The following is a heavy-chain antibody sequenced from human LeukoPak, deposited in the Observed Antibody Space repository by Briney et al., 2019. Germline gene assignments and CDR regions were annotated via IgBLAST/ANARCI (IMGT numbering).Heavy chain of an antibody. D-gene: IGHD6-13*01. V-gene: IGHV4-39*02. Sequence: KASETLSLTCSVSGGSISSTSYYWGRIRQPPGKGREWIGNIYHSGSTYYNPSLKSRVTISVDTSKNQFSLKLNSVTAADTAVYYCAREWGAAADYWGQGTLVTVSS. CDR1: GGSISSTSYY. CDR2: IYHSGST. CDR3: AREWGAAADY. J-gene: IGHJ4*02.